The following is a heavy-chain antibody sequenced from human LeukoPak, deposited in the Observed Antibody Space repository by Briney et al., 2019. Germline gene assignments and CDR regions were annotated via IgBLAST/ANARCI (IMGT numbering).Heavy chain of an antibody. V-gene: IGHV3-21*01. D-gene: IGHD5-24*01. J-gene: IGHJ4*02. Sequence: GGSLRLSCAASGFTFSNYNMNWVRQAPGKGLEWVSSISSSSHNIYYAESMRGRFTISRDNAKNSQYLQMNSLRAEDTAIYYCARGFPRGRWLHYDYWGQGALVTVSS. CDR3: ARGFPRGRWLHYDY. CDR1: GFTFSNYN. CDR2: ISSSSHNI.